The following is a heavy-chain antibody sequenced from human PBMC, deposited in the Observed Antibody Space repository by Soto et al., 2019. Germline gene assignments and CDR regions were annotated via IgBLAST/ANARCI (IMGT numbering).Heavy chain of an antibody. Sequence: QVQLVQSGAEVKKPGASVKVSCKASGYTFTSYGISWVRQAPGQGLEWMGWISAYNGNTNYAQKLQGRVTMTTDTSTSTAYMELRSLRSDDTAVYYCARETYYYGSESYLYYYYMDVWGKGTTVTVSS. CDR2: ISAYNGNT. CDR3: ARETYYYGSESYLYYYYMDV. CDR1: GYTFTSYG. V-gene: IGHV1-18*01. J-gene: IGHJ6*03. D-gene: IGHD3-10*01.